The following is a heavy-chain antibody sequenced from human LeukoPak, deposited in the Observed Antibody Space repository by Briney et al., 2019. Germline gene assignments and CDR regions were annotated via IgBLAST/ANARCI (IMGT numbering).Heavy chain of an antibody. V-gene: IGHV4-39*01. J-gene: IGHJ3*02. Sequence: PSETLSLTCTVSGGSISSSSYYWGWIRQPPGKGLEWIGSIYYSGSTYYNPSLKSRVTISVDTSKNQFSLKLSSVTAADTAVYYCAGRNLGKYAFDIWGQGTMVTVSS. D-gene: IGHD1-14*01. CDR1: GGSISSSSYY. CDR2: IYYSGST. CDR3: AGRNLGKYAFDI.